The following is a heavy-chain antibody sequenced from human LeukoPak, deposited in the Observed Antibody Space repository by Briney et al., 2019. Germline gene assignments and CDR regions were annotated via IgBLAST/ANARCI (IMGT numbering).Heavy chain of an antibody. CDR3: ARSPRWYYYGSGSYLGY. V-gene: IGHV3-21*01. D-gene: IGHD3-10*01. J-gene: IGHJ4*02. CDR1: GFTFSSYS. CDR2: ISSSSSYI. Sequence: PGGSLRLSCAASGFTFSSYSMNWVRQAPGKGLEWVSSISSSSSYIYYADSVKGRFTIPRDNAKNSLYLQMNSLRAEDTAVYYCARSPRWYYYGSGSYLGYWGQGTLVTVSS.